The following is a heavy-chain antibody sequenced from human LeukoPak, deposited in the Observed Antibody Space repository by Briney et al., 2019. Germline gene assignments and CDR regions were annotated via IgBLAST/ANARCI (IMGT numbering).Heavy chain of an antibody. Sequence: GESLKISCKGSGYSFTSYWVGWVRQMPGKGLEGMGIIYPGDSDTRYSPSFQGQVTVSADKSISTAYLQWSSLKASDTAMYYCARSRRRFGGTVGLEALDYWGQGTLVTVSS. V-gene: IGHV5-51*01. D-gene: IGHD3-10*01. CDR3: ARSRRRFGGTVGLEALDY. CDR1: GYSFTSYW. CDR2: IYPGDSDT. J-gene: IGHJ4*02.